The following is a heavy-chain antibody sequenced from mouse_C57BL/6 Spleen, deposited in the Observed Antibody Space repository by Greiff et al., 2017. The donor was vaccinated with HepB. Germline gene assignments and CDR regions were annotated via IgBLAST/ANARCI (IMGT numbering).Heavy chain of an antibody. CDR3: ARERHYPLWCFDF. D-gene: IGHD1-2*01. Sequence: EVHLVESGGGLVKPGGSLKLSCAASGFTFSDYGMHWVRQAPEKGLEWVAYISSGSSTIYYADTVKGRFTISRDNAKNTLFLQMTSLRSEDTAMYYCARERHYPLWCFDFWGPGTTVTVSS. V-gene: IGHV5-17*01. CDR1: GFTFSDYG. J-gene: IGHJ1*01. CDR2: ISSGSSTI.